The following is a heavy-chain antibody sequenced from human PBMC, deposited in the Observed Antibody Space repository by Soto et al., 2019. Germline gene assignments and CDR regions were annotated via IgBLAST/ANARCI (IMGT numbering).Heavy chain of an antibody. CDR1: GFTFSSYA. CDR3: ARCTPLVPADFDY. V-gene: IGHV3-30-3*01. J-gene: IGHJ4*02. CDR2: ISYDGSNK. D-gene: IGHD2-2*01. Sequence: QVQLVESGGGVVQPGRSLRLSCAASGFTFSSYAMHWVRQAPGKGLEWVAVISYDGSNKYYADSVKGRFTISRDNSKNTLHLQMNSLRAEDTAVYYCARCTPLVPADFDYWGQGTLVTVSS.